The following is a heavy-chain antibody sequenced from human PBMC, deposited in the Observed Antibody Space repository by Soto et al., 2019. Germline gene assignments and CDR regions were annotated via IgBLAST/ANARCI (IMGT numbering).Heavy chain of an antibody. CDR2: IYYSGST. Sequence: SETLSLTCTVSGGSISGYYWSWIRQPPGKGLEWIGYIYYSGSTNYNPSLKSRVTISVDTSKNQFSLKLSSVTAADTAVYYCARDAVAARSPYYYYYGMDVWGQGTTVTVSS. CDR1: GGSISGYY. D-gene: IGHD6-6*01. J-gene: IGHJ6*02. V-gene: IGHV4-59*01. CDR3: ARDAVAARSPYYYYYGMDV.